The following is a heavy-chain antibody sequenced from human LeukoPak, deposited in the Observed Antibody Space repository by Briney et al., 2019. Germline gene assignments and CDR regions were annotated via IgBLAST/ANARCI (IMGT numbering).Heavy chain of an antibody. J-gene: IGHJ6*02. CDR1: GGSFSGYY. CDR2: INHSGST. D-gene: IGHD5-24*01. Sequence: SSETLSLTCAVYGGSFSGYYWSWIRQPPGKGLEWIGEINHSGSTNYNPSLKSRVTISVDTSKNQFSLKLSSVTAADTAVYYCARGRLGWLPISGGILYGMDVWGQGTTVTVSS. V-gene: IGHV4-34*01. CDR3: ARGRLGWLPISGGILYGMDV.